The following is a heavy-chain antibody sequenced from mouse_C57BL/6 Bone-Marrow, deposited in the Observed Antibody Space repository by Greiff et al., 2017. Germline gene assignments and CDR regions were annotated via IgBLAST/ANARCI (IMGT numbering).Heavy chain of an antibody. CDR3: TRDRIYYYGSAWFAY. CDR2: ISSGGDYI. Sequence: EVKLVESGEGLVKPGGSLKLSCAASGFTFSSYAMSWVRQTPEKRLEWVAYISSGGDYIYYADTVKGRFTISRDNARNTLYLQMSSLKSEDTAMYYCTRDRIYYYGSAWFAYWDQGTLVTVSA. CDR1: GFTFSSYA. J-gene: IGHJ3*01. V-gene: IGHV5-9-1*02. D-gene: IGHD1-1*01.